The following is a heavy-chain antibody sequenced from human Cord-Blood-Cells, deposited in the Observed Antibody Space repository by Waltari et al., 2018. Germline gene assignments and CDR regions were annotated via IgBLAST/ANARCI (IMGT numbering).Heavy chain of an antibody. J-gene: IGHJ3*02. Sequence: QVQLVQSGAEVKKPGASVKVTCKVSGYTLTDLSMNWVRQAPGKGLGWMGGFDPEDGETIYAQKFQGRVTMTEDTSTDTAYMELSSLRSEDTAVYYCATSRYCSSTSCYAFDIWGQGTMVTVSS. CDR1: GYTLTDLS. D-gene: IGHD2-2*01. V-gene: IGHV1-24*01. CDR3: ATSRYCSSTSCYAFDI. CDR2: FDPEDGET.